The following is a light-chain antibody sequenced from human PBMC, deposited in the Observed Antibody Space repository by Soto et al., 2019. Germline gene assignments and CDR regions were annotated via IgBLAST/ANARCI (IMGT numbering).Light chain of an antibody. CDR2: AAI. V-gene: IGKV1-39*01. J-gene: IGKJ1*01. CDR1: QSIARY. Sequence: DIQMTQSPFSLSASVGDRVTISCRASQSIARYLNWYQQRPGEAPKLLIYAAIKLESGGPPRFSGSGSGTDYTLAISSLQPEDFATYYCQQSYDFPWTFGQGTKVDI. CDR3: QQSYDFPWT.